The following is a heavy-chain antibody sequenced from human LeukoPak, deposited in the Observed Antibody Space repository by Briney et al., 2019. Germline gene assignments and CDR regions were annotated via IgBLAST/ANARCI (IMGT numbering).Heavy chain of an antibody. V-gene: IGHV3-7*01. J-gene: IGHJ3*01. CDR1: GFTFSSSW. CDR2: IRQDGSEK. CDR3: ARAAF. Sequence: GGSLRLSCTASGFTFSSSWMSWVRQAPGKGLEWVANIRQDGSEKYYVDSVKGRFTISRDNAKNSLYLQMNSLRAEDTAVYYCARAAFWGQGTMVTVSS.